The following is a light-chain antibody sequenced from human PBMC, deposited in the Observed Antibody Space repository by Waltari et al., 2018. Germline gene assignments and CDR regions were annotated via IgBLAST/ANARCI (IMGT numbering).Light chain of an antibody. CDR2: AAF. J-gene: IGKJ1*01. CDR3: QQSSSTPPT. V-gene: IGKV1-39*01. CDR1: QSISSY. Sequence: DIQMTQSPSSLSASVGDRVTITCRASQSISSYLNWYQQKPGKAPKLLIYAAFSLQSGVPSRFGGSGSGTDFTLTISSLQPEDFATYYCQQSSSTPPTFGQGTKVEIK.